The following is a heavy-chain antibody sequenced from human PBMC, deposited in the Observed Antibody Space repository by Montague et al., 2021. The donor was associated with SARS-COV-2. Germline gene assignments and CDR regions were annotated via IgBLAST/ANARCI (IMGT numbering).Heavy chain of an antibody. CDR1: GGSISSSSYY. CDR2: IYYSAST. D-gene: IGHD2-2*01. CDR3: ARFYRVLPAASFDY. V-gene: IGHV4-39*01. Sequence: SETLSLTCTVSGGSISSSSYYWVWIRHPPGKGLEWIGSIYYSASTYYNLSLKSRVTISADTSKNQFSLKLSSVTAAATAVYYCARFYRVLPAASFDYWGQGTLVTVSS. J-gene: IGHJ4*02.